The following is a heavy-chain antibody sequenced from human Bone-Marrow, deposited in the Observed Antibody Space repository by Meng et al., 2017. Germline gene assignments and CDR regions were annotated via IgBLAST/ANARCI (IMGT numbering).Heavy chain of an antibody. CDR2: ISGSGDST. CDR3: AKDSGRYSSFDY. Sequence: GESLKISCAASGFTFTNFAMTWVRQAPGKGLEWVSGISGSGDSTYYADSVKGRFTISRDNSKNTLYLQMSSLRAENTALYYCAKDSGRYSSFDYWGQGILVTVSS. J-gene: IGHJ4*02. CDR1: GFTFTNFA. D-gene: IGHD1-26*01. V-gene: IGHV3-23*01.